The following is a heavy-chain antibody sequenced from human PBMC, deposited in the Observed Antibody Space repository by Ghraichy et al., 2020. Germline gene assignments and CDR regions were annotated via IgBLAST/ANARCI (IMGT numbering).Heavy chain of an antibody. D-gene: IGHD2-8*01. J-gene: IGHJ4*02. CDR2: IFWDDDK. CDR3: AHKPVSSTHFDH. Sequence: SGPTLVKPTQTLTLTCTFSGFSLSATGVGVGWIRQPPGKALEWLALIFWDDDKRYSPSLKSRLTITQDTSNNQVVLTMTNMDPMDTATYYCAHKPVSSTHFDHCGQGTLVTVSS. V-gene: IGHV2-5*02. CDR1: GFSLSATGVG.